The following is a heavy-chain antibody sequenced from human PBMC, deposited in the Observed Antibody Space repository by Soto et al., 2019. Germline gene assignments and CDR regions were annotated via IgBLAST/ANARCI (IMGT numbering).Heavy chain of an antibody. V-gene: IGHV4-4*02. CDR3: ARDKLKDFWSGYSGDNWFDP. Sequence: SETLSLTCTVSGGSMSSSNWWNWVRQSPGKGLEWIGEAHHSGRTNYNPSLKSRVTISVDTSKNQFSLKLSSVTAADTAVYYCARDKLKDFWSGYSGDNWFDPRGQGSSVTVSS. CDR1: GGSMSSSNW. D-gene: IGHD3-3*01. J-gene: IGHJ5*02. CDR2: AHHSGRT.